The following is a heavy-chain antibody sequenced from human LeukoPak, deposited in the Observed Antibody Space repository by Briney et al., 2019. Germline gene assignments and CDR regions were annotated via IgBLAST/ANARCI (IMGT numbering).Heavy chain of an antibody. CDR3: ASKKNGNHFDY. CDR2: IYYSGST. CDR1: GGSISSGDYY. J-gene: IGHJ4*02. V-gene: IGHV4-30-4*01. Sequence: SETLSLTCTVSGGSISSGDYYWSWIRQPPGKGLEWIGYIYYSGSTYYNPSLKSRVTISVDTSKNQLSLKLSSVTAADTAVYFCASKKNGNHFDYWGQGTLVTVSS.